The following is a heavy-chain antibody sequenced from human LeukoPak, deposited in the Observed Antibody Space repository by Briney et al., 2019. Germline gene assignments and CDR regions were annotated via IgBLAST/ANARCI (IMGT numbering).Heavy chain of an antibody. CDR2: IRYGGSGE. CDR1: GYTFSSHG. D-gene: IGHD5-18*01. V-gene: IGHV3-30*02. J-gene: IGHJ4*02. Sequence: PGGSLRLSCAASGYTFSSHGMHWVRQAPAKRLEWVAFIRYGGSGESYVDSVKGRFTISRDNSKNTLFLQMNSLRAEDTAVYYCARSWIQLWLLGYWGQGTLVTVSS. CDR3: ARSWIQLWLLGY.